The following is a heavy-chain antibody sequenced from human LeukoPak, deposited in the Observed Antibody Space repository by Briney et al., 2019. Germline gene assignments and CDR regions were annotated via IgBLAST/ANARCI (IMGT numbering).Heavy chain of an antibody. CDR2: ISGSGGST. CDR1: GFTFSSYA. CDR3: ANSIVVVTAIRY. Sequence: GGSLRLSCAASGFTFSSYAMSWVRQAPGKGLEWVSAISGSGGSTYYADSVKGRFTISGGNSKNTLYLQMNSLRAEDTAVYYCANSIVVVTAIRYWGQGTLVTVSS. J-gene: IGHJ4*02. V-gene: IGHV3-23*01. D-gene: IGHD2-21*02.